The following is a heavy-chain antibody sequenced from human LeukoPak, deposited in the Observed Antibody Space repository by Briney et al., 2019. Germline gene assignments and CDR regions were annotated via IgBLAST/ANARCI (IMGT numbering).Heavy chain of an antibody. Sequence: GGSLRLSCAASGFTFSSYVMHWVRQAPGKGLEWVAVIWYDGSNKYYADSVKGRFTISRDNSKNTLYLQMNSLRAEDTAVYYCARDLSYSSSSLYFDYWGQGTLVTVSS. CDR1: GFTFSSYV. J-gene: IGHJ4*02. CDR2: IWYDGSNK. CDR3: ARDLSYSSSSLYFDY. V-gene: IGHV3-33*01. D-gene: IGHD6-6*01.